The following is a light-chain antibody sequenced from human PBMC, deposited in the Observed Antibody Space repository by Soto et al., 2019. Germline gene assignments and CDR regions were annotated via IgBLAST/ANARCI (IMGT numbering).Light chain of an antibody. V-gene: IGKV1-5*01. J-gene: IGKJ1*01. CDR2: DAS. CDR3: QQYSSYSRS. CDR1: STTGTC. Sequence: DLQMTQSPSTLSASIGDRVTITCRAGSTTGTCLAWYQQKPGKAPILLIFDASTLQSGVPSSLSGSGSGTEFTPTISSLQPGDGATDYCQQYSSYSRSFGQGTKVEI.